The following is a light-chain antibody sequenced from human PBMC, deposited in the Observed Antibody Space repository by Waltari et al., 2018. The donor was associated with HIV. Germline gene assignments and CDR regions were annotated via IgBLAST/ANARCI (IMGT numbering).Light chain of an antibody. Sequence: DIQLNQSPSSVSASVGDTVPVTCRASHDISRSLAWYQQKPGKAPELLIFAASTLQSGVSSRFRGSGSGTSFTLTINTLQTEDFATYYCQQADSLPLTFGGGTKVEI. CDR1: HDISRS. J-gene: IGKJ4*01. V-gene: IGKV1-12*01. CDR2: AAS. CDR3: QQADSLPLT.